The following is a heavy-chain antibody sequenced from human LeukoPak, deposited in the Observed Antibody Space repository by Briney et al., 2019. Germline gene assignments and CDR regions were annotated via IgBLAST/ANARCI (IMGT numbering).Heavy chain of an antibody. J-gene: IGHJ4*02. CDR1: GFTFSSYW. CDR2: IKQDGTEK. Sequence: QPGGSLRLSCAASGFTFSSYWLSWVRQAPGKGLEWVANIKQDGTEKYYVDSVKGRFNISRDNAKNSLYLQMNSLGVEDTAVYYCARDEGYCSAGSCYPFDYWGQVTLVTVSS. D-gene: IGHD2-15*01. V-gene: IGHV3-7*03. CDR3: ARDEGYCSAGSCYPFDY.